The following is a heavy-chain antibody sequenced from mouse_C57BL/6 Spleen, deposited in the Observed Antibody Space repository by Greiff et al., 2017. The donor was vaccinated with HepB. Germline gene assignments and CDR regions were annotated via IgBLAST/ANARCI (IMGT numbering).Heavy chain of an antibody. CDR1: GFSFNTYA. V-gene: IGHV10-1*01. CDR3: VRQGRAWFAY. CDR2: IRSKSNNYAT. J-gene: IGHJ3*01. D-gene: IGHD3-3*01. Sequence: EVKLMESGGGLVQPKGSLKLSCAASGFSFNTYAMNWVRQAPGKGLEWVARIRSKSNNYATYYADSVKDRFTISRADSESMLYLQMNNLKTEDTAMYYCVRQGRAWFAYWGQGTLVTVSA.